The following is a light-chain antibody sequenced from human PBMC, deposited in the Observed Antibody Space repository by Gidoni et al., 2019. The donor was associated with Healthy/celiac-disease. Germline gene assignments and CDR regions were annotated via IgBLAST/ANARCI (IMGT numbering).Light chain of an antibody. V-gene: IGKV1-33*01. J-gene: IGKJ5*01. Sequence: DIQMPQSPSSLSASVGDRVTITCQASQDISNYLNWYQQKPGKAPKHLIYDASNLETGVPSRFSGSGSWTDFTFTISSLQPEDIATYYCQQYDNLPPYTFGQGTRLEIK. CDR2: DAS. CDR1: QDISNY. CDR3: QQYDNLPPYT.